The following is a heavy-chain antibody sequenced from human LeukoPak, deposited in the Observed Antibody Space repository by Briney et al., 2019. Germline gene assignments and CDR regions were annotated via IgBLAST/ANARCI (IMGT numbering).Heavy chain of an antibody. V-gene: IGHV3-74*01. J-gene: IGHJ5*02. CDR2: INGDGTST. CDR1: GCTFSTFW. CDR3: GQSSPVLLWS. D-gene: IGHD3-10*01. Sequence: GGSLRLSCAASGCTFSTFWMHWVRQAPGKGLVWVSGINGDGTSTSYADSVKGRFTISRDNAKNTLYLQMNSLRAEDTAVYYCGQSSPVLLWSWGQGTLVTVSS.